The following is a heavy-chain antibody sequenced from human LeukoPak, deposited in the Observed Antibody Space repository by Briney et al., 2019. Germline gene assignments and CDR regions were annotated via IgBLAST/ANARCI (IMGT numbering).Heavy chain of an antibody. D-gene: IGHD2-2*01. Sequence: PSETLSLTCTVSGGSISSYYWSWIRQPPGKGLEWIGYIYYSGRTNYNPSLTRRVTISVDTSKNQFSLKLSSVTAADTAVYLCARGSPPGVVPPAREIGVYFDYWGQGTLVTVSS. V-gene: IGHV4-59*01. CDR3: ARGSPPGVVPPAREIGVYFDY. CDR1: GGSISSYY. CDR2: IYYSGRT. J-gene: IGHJ4*02.